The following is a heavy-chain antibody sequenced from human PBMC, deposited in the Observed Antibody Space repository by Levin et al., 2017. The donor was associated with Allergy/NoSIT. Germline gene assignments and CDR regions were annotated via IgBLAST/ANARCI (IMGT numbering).Heavy chain of an antibody. Sequence: SQTLSLTCTVSGGSISSSSYFWGWIRQPPGKGLEWIGSIYYSGSTYYNPSLKSRVTISVDTSKNQFSLKLSSVTAADTAVYYCARRGESSWYFDRWGRGTLVTVSS. V-gene: IGHV4-39*01. D-gene: IGHD3-16*02. CDR1: GGSISSSSYF. J-gene: IGHJ2*01. CDR2: IYYSGST. CDR3: ARRGESSWYFDR.